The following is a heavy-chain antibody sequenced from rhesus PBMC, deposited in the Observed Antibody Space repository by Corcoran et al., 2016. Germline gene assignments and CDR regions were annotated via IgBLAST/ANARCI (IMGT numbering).Heavy chain of an antibody. Sequence: EVQLVESGGGLVQPGGSLRLSCAASGFTFSSSAMHWVRQASGKGLEWFGRIRSKSNNYDTGYAAAVKGRFTISRDDSKNTAYLQMNSLKTEDTAVYYCARDVEYYNIWTGYSFFDYWGQGVLVTVSS. CDR3: ARDVEYYNIWTGYSFFDY. CDR2: IRSKSNNYDT. CDR1: GFTFSSSA. D-gene: IGHD3-3*01. V-gene: IGHV3-118*01. J-gene: IGHJ4*01.